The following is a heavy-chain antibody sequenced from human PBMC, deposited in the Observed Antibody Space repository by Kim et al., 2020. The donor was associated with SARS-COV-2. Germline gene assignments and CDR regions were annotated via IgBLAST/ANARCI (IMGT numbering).Heavy chain of an antibody. Sequence: SVTLSLTCTVSGGSISSSSYYWGWIRQSPGKGLEWIGSISYSVSTYYNPSLKSRVTISVDTSRSQFSLKLTSVTAADTAVYYCARQGYYYGSGSYPDYWGQGTLVTVSS. D-gene: IGHD3-10*01. J-gene: IGHJ4*02. CDR3: ARQGYYYGSGSYPDY. CDR1: GGSISSSSYY. CDR2: ISYSVST. V-gene: IGHV4-39*01.